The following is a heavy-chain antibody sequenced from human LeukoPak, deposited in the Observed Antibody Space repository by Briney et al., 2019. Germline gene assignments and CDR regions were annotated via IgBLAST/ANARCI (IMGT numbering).Heavy chain of an antibody. V-gene: IGHV3-11*04. J-gene: IGHJ6*03. CDR1: GFTFSDYY. CDR2: ISGGGSPI. Sequence: PGGSLRLSCAASGFTFSDYYMSWVRQAPGKGLEWVSYISGGGSPIYYADSVKGRFTISRDNAKNTLSLQMNSLRAEDTAVYYCAKDRYPDYYYYYMDVWGKGTTVTVSS. CDR3: AKDRYPDYYYYYMDV. D-gene: IGHD2-15*01.